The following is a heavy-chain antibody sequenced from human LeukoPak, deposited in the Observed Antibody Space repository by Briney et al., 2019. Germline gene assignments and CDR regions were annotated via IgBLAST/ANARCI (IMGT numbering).Heavy chain of an antibody. V-gene: IGHV4-38-2*01. CDR2: IHHTGET. CDR3: ARYTGINWGYSFDY. D-gene: IGHD7-27*01. J-gene: IGHJ4*02. CDR1: DYSISSGYY. Sequence: SETLSLTCPVSDYSISSGYYWSWIRQPPGKGLEWIATIHHTGETYYNPSLKSRVTISVDTSRNQFSLKLSSVTAAGTAVYYCARYTGINWGYSFDYWGQGTLSPSPQ.